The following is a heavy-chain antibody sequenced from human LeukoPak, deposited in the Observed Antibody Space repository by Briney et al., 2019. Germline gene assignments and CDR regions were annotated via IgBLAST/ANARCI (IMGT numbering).Heavy chain of an antibody. Sequence: GGSLRLSCAASGFTFSSHNMNWVRQAPGKGLEWVSYISSSGSTIYYADSVKGRFTISRDNAKNSLYLQMNSLRAEDTAVYYCAELGITMIGGVWGKGTTVTISS. CDR2: ISSSGSTI. V-gene: IGHV3-48*04. CDR3: AELGITMIGGV. CDR1: GFTFSSHN. J-gene: IGHJ6*04. D-gene: IGHD3-10*02.